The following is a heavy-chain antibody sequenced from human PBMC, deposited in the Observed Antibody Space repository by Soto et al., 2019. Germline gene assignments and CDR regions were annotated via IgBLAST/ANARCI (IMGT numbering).Heavy chain of an antibody. CDR3: RAHAIHKYFDW. V-gene: IGHV4-34*01. J-gene: IGHJ4*02. CDR1: GGPFSGYY. D-gene: IGHD5-18*01. Sequence: SETLSLTCAVYGGPFSGYYWSWIRQPPGKGLEWIGEINHSGSTNYNPSLKSRVTISVDTSKNQFSLKLSSVTAADTAVYYCRAHAIHKYFDWWGQGTLVTVSS. CDR2: INHSGST.